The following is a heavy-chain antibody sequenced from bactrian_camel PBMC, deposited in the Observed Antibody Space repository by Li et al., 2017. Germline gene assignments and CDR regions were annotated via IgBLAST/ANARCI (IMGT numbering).Heavy chain of an antibody. Sequence: VQLVESGGGSVQAGGSLRLSCRAPGFTYFSYNMAWFRQAPGKEREGVARIATGSGNTYYADSVKGRFTISQDNAKNTVYLQMNSLKPEDTAMYYCAARGPYCYTKLSVRDFTYWGQGTQVTVS. CDR1: GFTYFSYN. J-gene: IGHJ6*01. CDR3: AARGPYCYTKLSVRDFTY. D-gene: IGHD2*01. CDR2: IATGSGNT. V-gene: IGHV3S40*01.